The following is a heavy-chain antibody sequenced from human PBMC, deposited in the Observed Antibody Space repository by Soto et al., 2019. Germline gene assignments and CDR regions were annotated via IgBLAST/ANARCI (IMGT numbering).Heavy chain of an antibody. D-gene: IGHD6-13*01. CDR1: GGTFSSYT. Sequence: QVQLVQSGAEVKKPGSSVKVSCKASGGTFSSYTISWVRQAPGQGLEWMGRIIPILGIANYAQKFQGRVTITAEKSTSPAYMELSSLRSEDTAVYYCARSSSSDTHFQHWGQGTLVTVSS. CDR2: IIPILGIA. V-gene: IGHV1-69*02. CDR3: ARSSSSDTHFQH. J-gene: IGHJ1*01.